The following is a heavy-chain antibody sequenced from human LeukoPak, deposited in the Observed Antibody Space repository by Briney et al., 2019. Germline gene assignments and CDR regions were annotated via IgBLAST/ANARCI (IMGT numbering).Heavy chain of an antibody. CDR2: IHYSGST. V-gene: IGHV4-39*01. CDR1: GGSFSGYY. CDR3: ARQMNGSFRRPLDY. J-gene: IGHJ4*02. D-gene: IGHD3-10*01. Sequence: SETLSLTCAVYGGSFSGYYWGWIRQPPGKQLEWIGSIHYSGSTYYNPSLKSRVTISVDTSKNQFSLNLSSMTAADTAVYYCARQMNGSFRRPLDYWGQGTLVTVSS.